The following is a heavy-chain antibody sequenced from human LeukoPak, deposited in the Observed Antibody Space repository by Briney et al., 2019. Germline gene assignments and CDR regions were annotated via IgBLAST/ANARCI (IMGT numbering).Heavy chain of an antibody. CDR3: AKRGYYYDSSAYYYFDY. V-gene: IGHV3-48*01. J-gene: IGHJ4*02. D-gene: IGHD3-22*01. Sequence: PGGSLRLSCAASGFTFSSYSMNWVRQAPGKGLEWVSYITSSSTTINYADSVKGRFTISRDNAKNSLYLQMNSLRAEDTAVYYCAKRGYYYDSSAYYYFDYWGQGTLVTVSS. CDR1: GFTFSSYS. CDR2: ITSSSTTI.